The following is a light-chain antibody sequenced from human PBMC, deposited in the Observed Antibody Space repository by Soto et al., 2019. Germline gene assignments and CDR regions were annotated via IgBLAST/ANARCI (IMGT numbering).Light chain of an antibody. V-gene: IGLV2-11*01. CDR3: CSYAGSYTLYV. CDR2: DVN. CDR1: SSDVGDYNNF. J-gene: IGLJ1*01. Sequence: QSALTQPRSLSGSPGQSVTISCTGTSSDVGDYNNFVSWYQQHPAKAPKLVIFDVNKRPSGVPDRFSGSKSGNTASLTISGLRAEGEANYYCCSYAGSYTLYVFGTGTKVTVL.